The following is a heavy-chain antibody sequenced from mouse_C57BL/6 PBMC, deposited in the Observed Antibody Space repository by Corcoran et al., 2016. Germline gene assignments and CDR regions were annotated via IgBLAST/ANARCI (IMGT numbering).Heavy chain of an antibody. J-gene: IGHJ3*01. CDR3: AREKYLYSHYPFAY. Sequence: QIQLVQSGPELKKPGETVKISCKASGYTFTTYGMNWVKQAPGKGLKWMGWINTYSGVPTYADDFKGRFAFSLETSASTAYLQINNLKNEDTATYCCAREKYLYSHYPFAYWGQGTLVTVSA. CDR2: INTYSGVP. D-gene: IGHD2-12*01. CDR1: GYTFTTYG. V-gene: IGHV9-3*01.